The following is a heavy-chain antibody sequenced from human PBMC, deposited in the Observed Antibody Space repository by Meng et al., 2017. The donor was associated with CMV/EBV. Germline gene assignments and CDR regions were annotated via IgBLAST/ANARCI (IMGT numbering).Heavy chain of an antibody. J-gene: IGHJ6*02. CDR1: GGSISSSSYY. CDR2: IYYSGST. D-gene: IGHD3-3*01. V-gene: IGHV4-39*07. CDR3: ARGGLDFWSGYYPSRYYGMDV. Sequence: SETLSLTCTVSGGSISSSSYYWGWIRQPPGKGLEWIGSIYYSGSTYYNPSLKSRVTISVDTSKNQFSLKLSSVTAADTAVYYCARGGLDFWSGYYPSRYYGMDVWGQGTTVTVSS.